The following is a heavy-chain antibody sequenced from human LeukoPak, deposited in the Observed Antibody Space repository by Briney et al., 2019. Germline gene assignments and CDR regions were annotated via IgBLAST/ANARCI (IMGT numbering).Heavy chain of an antibody. CDR2: INPNSSGT. D-gene: IGHD2-15*01. J-gene: IGHJ3*02. Sequence: ASVKVSCKASGYTFTGYYMHWVRQAPGQGLEWMGRINPNSSGTNYAQKFQGRVTMTRDTSISTAYMELSRLRSDDTAVYYCAREGPGAIYCSGGSCYSAFDIWGQGTMVTVSS. CDR3: AREGPGAIYCSGGSCYSAFDI. V-gene: IGHV1-2*06. CDR1: GYTFTGYY.